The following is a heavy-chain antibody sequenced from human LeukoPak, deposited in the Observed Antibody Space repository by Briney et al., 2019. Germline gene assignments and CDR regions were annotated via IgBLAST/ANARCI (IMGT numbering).Heavy chain of an antibody. CDR2: IIPIIGLT. CDR1: GGSFRRYG. J-gene: IGHJ4*02. D-gene: IGHD5-24*01. Sequence: SVKVSCKASGGSFRRYGISWVRQAPGQGLEWMGRIIPIIGLTDYAQKFQGRVTATADKSTSTAYMELSSLRSEDTAVYYCARDVGYRVWGQGTLVTVSS. CDR3: ARDVGYRV. V-gene: IGHV1-69*04.